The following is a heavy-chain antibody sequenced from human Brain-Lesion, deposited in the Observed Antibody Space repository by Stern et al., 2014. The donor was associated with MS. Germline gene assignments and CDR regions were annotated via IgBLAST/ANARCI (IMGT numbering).Heavy chain of an antibody. CDR2: SDHSGST. V-gene: IGHV4-4*02. CDR1: GGSISSSNW. J-gene: IGHJ4*02. Sequence: QVQLQESGPGLVKPSGTLSLTCVVSGGSISSSNWWSWVRQSPGKGLEWIGESDHSGSTIYNPSLKSRVTVSVDKAKNRRSLKLRSLTAADTAVYFCARFPASRPHVFDSWGQGTLVTVSS. CDR3: ARFPASRPHVFDS. D-gene: IGHD6-13*01.